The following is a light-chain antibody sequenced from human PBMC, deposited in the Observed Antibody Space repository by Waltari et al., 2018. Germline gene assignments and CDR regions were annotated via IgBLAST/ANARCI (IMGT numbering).Light chain of an antibody. V-gene: IGLV2-8*01. CDR1: SSDVGGYNY. Sequence: QSALTQPPSASGSPGQSVTLSCTGTSSDVGGYNYVSGYQQHPGKAPKLMIYEVSKRPSGVPDRFSGSKSGNTASLTVSGLQAEDEADYYCSSYAGSNNLGVFGGGTKLTVL. CDR2: EVS. J-gene: IGLJ3*02. CDR3: SSYAGSNNLGV.